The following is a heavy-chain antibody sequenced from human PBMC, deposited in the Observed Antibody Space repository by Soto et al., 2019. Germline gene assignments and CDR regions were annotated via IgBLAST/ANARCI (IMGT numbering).Heavy chain of an antibody. CDR1: GFTFSSYG. J-gene: IGHJ5*02. V-gene: IGHV3-33*01. D-gene: IGHD6-6*01. CDR3: ARDPSGADPSNNWFDP. Sequence: GGSLRLSCAASGFTFSSYGMHWVRQAPGKGLEWVAVIWYDGSNKYYADSVKGRFTISRDNSKNTLYLQMNSLRAEDTAVYYCARDPSGADPSNNWFDPWGQGTLVTVSS. CDR2: IWYDGSNK.